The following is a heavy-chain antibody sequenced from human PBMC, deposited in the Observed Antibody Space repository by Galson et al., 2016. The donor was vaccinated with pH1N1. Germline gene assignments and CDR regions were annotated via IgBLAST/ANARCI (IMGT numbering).Heavy chain of an antibody. CDR3: ARGEQSMDKLFDS. D-gene: IGHD1-26*01. CDR1: GFTFSHYW. Sequence: SLRLSCAASGFTFSHYWMSWVRQAPGKGLEWVANIKENGSEKYYLDSVKGRFTISRENAKNTMYLQMNSLRVDDTATYYCARGEQSMDKLFDSWGQGTPVTVSS. J-gene: IGHJ4*02. CDR2: IKENGSEK. V-gene: IGHV3-7*01.